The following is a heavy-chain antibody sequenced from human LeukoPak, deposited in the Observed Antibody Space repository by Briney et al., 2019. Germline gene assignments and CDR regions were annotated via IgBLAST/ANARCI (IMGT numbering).Heavy chain of an antibody. CDR1: GGSISNYY. J-gene: IGHJ4*02. V-gene: IGHV4-39*07. CDR2: IYYSGST. CDR3: AREGDYYDTSGTLDY. Sequence: PSETLSLTCTVSGGSISNYYWGWIRQPPGEGLEWIGSIYYSGSTYYNPSLKSRVTISVDTSKNQFSLKLSSVTAADTAVYYCAREGDYYDTSGTLDYWGQGTLVTVSS. D-gene: IGHD3-22*01.